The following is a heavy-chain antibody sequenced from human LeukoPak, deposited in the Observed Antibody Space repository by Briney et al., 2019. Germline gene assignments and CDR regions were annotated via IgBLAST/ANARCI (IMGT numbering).Heavy chain of an antibody. CDR1: GGSISSGGYY. CDR2: IYYSGST. Sequence: SETLSLTCTVSGGSISSGGYYWSWIRQHPGKGLEWIGYIYYSGSTYYNPSLKSRVTISVDTSKNQFSLKLSSVTAADTAVYYCVRDLETLYYYDSSGYYRHDAFDIWGQGTMVTVSS. V-gene: IGHV4-31*03. D-gene: IGHD3-22*01. CDR3: VRDLETLYYYDSSGYYRHDAFDI. J-gene: IGHJ3*02.